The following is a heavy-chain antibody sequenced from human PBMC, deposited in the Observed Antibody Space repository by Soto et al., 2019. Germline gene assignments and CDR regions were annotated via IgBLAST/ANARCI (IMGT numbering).Heavy chain of an antibody. J-gene: IGHJ4*02. CDR3: ARDPTIFASSSSLDY. CDR2: IWYDGSNK. D-gene: IGHD6-6*01. V-gene: IGHV3-33*01. CDR1: GFTFSSYG. Sequence: QVQLVESGGGVVQPGRSLRLSCAASGFTFSSYGMHWVRQAPGKGLEGVAVIWYDGSNKYYADSVKGRFTISRDNSKNTLYLQMNSLRAEDTAVYYCARDPTIFASSSSLDYWGQGTLVTVSS.